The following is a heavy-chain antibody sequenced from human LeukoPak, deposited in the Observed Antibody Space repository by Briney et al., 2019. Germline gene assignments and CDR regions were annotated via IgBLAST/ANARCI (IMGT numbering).Heavy chain of an antibody. CDR1: GFTVSSNY. V-gene: IGHV3-66*01. CDR2: IYSGGST. CDR3: ARERWMDI. Sequence: GGSLRLSCTVSGFTVSSNYMSWVRQAPGKGLEWVSVIYSGGSTYYADSVKGRFTISRDNSKNTLYLQMNSLRAEDTAVYYCARERWMDIWGQGTMVTVSS. J-gene: IGHJ3*02. D-gene: IGHD5-12*01.